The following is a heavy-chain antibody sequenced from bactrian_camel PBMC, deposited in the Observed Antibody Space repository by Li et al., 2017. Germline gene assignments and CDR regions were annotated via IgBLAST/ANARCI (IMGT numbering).Heavy chain of an antibody. CDR3: AACESGTDCRGGYCARQYSN. D-gene: IGHD2*01. CDR2: ISTDGSSL. J-gene: IGHJ4*01. CDR1: GFTFTSEM. Sequence: HVQLVESGGGLVQPGESLRLSCVGSGFTFTSEMMSWVRQAPGKEREGVAAISTDGSSLYYADSVKGRFSISRDKFKNTLYLQMNSLKIEDTAMYYCAACESGTDCRGGYCARQYSNWGQGTQVTV. V-gene: IGHV3S1*01.